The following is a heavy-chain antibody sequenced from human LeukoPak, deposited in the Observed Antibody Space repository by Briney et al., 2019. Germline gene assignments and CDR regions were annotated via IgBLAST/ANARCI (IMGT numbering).Heavy chain of an antibody. CDR2: ISGSGGST. D-gene: IGHD2-2*03. J-gene: IGHJ4*02. CDR3: AKDNGYCTSTSCFLEY. V-gene: IGHV3-23*01. Sequence: GGSLRLSYVASGFTFNSYAMSWVRQAPGKGLEWVSAISGSGGSTYYADYVKGRFTISRDNSKSTLYPQMNSLGAEDTALYYCAKDNGYCTSTSCFLEYWGQGTLVTVSS. CDR1: GFTFNSYA.